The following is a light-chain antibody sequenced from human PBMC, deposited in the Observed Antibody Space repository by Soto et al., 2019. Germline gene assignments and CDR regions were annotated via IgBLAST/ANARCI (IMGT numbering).Light chain of an antibody. CDR1: QSITTY. Sequence: DIQVTQSPSSLSASVGDGVTITCRASQSITTYLNWYQQKPGKAPRVLIFAASNLESGVPSRFGGSGSGTDFTLTISSLQPEDFATYYCQQTYSTLRLTFGGGTRVEIK. V-gene: IGKV1-39*01. J-gene: IGKJ4*01. CDR2: AAS. CDR3: QQTYSTLRLT.